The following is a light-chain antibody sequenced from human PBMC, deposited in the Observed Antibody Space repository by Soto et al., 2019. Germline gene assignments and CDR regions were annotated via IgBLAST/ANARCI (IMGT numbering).Light chain of an antibody. CDR2: GAS. Sequence: DIQMTQSPSSLSASVGDRVTITCRASQVISDYLAWIQQKPGKAPKTLIYGASTLQSGVPSRFSGSGFGTDFTLTISSLQPEDFATYYCQQYFIYPLTFGGGTKVEIK. CDR1: QVISDY. CDR3: QQYFIYPLT. J-gene: IGKJ4*01. V-gene: IGKV1-16*01.